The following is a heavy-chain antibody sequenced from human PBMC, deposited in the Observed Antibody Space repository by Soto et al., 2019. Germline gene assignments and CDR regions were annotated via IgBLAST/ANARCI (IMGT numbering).Heavy chain of an antibody. V-gene: IGHV1-69*02. J-gene: IGHJ4*02. D-gene: IGHD2-2*01. CDR1: GGTFRNYP. Sequence: QVQLVQSGAEVKKPGSSVKVSCKASGGTFRNYPINWVRQAPGQGLEWMGSILPIIDIPDYAQNFQARLTITADKSTSTAYMELSSLRSEDTAMYFCARGPLVVLNYFDSWGQGNLVTVSS. CDR2: ILPIIDIP. CDR3: ARGPLVVLNYFDS.